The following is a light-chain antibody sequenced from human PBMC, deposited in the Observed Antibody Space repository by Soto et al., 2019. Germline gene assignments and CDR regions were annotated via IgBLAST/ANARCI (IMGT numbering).Light chain of an antibody. CDR1: QSVSSSF. CDR2: GAS. V-gene: IGKV3-20*01. J-gene: IGKJ1*01. CDR3: QQYVTSPWA. Sequence: EIVLTQSPGTLSLSPGERATLSCRASQSVSSSFLAWYQQKPGQAPRLLIYGASNRATGIPDRFGGSGSGTDFTLTINRLEPEDFAVYYCQQYVTSPWAFGQGTKVAIE.